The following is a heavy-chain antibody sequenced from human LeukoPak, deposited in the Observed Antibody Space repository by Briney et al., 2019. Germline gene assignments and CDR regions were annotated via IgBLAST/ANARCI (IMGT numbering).Heavy chain of an antibody. CDR3: ARRAGVVVTAPDY. CDR1: GYTFTSYG. Sequence: GASVKVSCKASGYTFTSYGISWVRQAPGQGLEWMGWISAYNGNTNYAQKLQGRVTMTRDTSTSTVYMELSSLRSEDTAVYYCARRAGVVVTAPDYWGQGTLVTVSS. CDR2: ISAYNGNT. D-gene: IGHD2-21*02. V-gene: IGHV1-18*01. J-gene: IGHJ4*02.